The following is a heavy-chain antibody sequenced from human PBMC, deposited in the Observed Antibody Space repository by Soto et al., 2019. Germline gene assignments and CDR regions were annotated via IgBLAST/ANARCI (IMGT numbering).Heavy chain of an antibody. J-gene: IGHJ4*02. CDR2: ISYDGSNK. V-gene: IGHV3-30-3*01. CDR1: GFTFSSYA. CDR3: AREATTVGSSHDY. D-gene: IGHD4-17*01. Sequence: GGSLRLSCAASGFTFSSYAMHWVRQAPGKGLEWVAVISYDGSNKYYADSVKGRFTISRDNSKNTLYLQMNSLRAEDTAVYYCAREATTVGSSHDYWGQGTLVTVSS.